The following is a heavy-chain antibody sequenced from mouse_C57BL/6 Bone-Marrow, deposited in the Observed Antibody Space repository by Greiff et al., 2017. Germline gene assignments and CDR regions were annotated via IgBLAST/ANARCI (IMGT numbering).Heavy chain of an antibody. CDR3: ARIPITTRINYYAMDY. CDR2: IDPANGNT. D-gene: IGHD1-1*01. V-gene: IGHV14-3*01. Sequence: EVQLQQPVAELVRPGASVKLSCTASGFNIKNTYMHWVKQRPEQGLEWIGRIDPANGNTKYAPKFQGKATITADTSSNTAYLQLSSLTAEDTAIYYCARIPITTRINYYAMDYWGQGTSVTVSS. J-gene: IGHJ4*01. CDR1: GFNIKNTY.